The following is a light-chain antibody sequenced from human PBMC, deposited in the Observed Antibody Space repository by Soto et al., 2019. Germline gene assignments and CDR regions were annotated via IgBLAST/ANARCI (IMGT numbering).Light chain of an antibody. V-gene: IGKV3-20*01. J-gene: IGKJ4*01. CDR3: QQYADSPLT. Sequence: EIVLTQSPDTLSLSPGERATLSCRTSEPVRNTYVAWYQQQHGQAPRLLIYGASSRAIGIPDRFSGSGSGTDFTLTISRLEPEDFALYFCQQYADSPLTFGGGTKVDIK. CDR2: GAS. CDR1: EPVRNTY.